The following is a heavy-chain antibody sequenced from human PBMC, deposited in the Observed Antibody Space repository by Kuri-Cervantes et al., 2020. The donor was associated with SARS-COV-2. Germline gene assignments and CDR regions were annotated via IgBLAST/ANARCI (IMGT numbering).Heavy chain of an antibody. V-gene: IGHV1-69*13. CDR2: IIPIFGTA. Sequence: SVKVSCKASGGTFSSYAISWVRQAPGQGLEWMGGIIPIFGTANYAQKFQGRVTITADESTSTAYMELSSLRSEDTAVYYCARLAGSGWFPDAFDIWGQGTRVTVSS. D-gene: IGHD6-19*01. CDR3: ARLAGSGWFPDAFDI. CDR1: GGTFSSYA. J-gene: IGHJ3*02.